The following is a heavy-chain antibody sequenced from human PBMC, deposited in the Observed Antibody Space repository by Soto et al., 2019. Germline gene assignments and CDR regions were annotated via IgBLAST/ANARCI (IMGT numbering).Heavy chain of an antibody. CDR3: ARDLGFDGYSSSPGYFDY. D-gene: IGHD6-6*01. CDR1: GGTVSSCVYS. CDR2: INHSGST. V-gene: IGHV4-30-2*05. J-gene: IGHJ4*02. Sequence: SETKSLTSAVSGGTVSSCVYSWSWNSQHTGKGLEWIGEINHSGSTNYNPSLKSRVTISVDTSKNQFSLKLSSVTAADTAVYYCARDLGFDGYSSSPGYFDYWGQGTLVTVSS.